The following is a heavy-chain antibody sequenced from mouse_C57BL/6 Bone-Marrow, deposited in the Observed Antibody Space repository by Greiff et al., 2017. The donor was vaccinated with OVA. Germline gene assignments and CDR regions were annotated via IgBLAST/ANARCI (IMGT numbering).Heavy chain of an antibody. CDR2: IDPNSGGT. V-gene: IGHV1-72*01. J-gene: IGHJ4*01. D-gene: IGHD1-1*01. Sequence: VQLQQPGAELVKPGASVKLSCKASGYTFTSYWMHWVKQRPGRGLEWIGRIDPNSGGTKYNEKFKSKATLTVDKPSSTAYMQLSSLTSEDSAVYYCAMYYGSSYDYAMDYWGQGTSVTVSS. CDR3: AMYYGSSYDYAMDY. CDR1: GYTFTSYW.